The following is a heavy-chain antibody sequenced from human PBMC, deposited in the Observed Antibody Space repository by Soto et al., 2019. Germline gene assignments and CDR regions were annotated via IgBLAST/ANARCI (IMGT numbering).Heavy chain of an antibody. D-gene: IGHD2-21*02. Sequence: GGSLRLSCAASGFTFSRYSMNWVRQAPGKGLEWVSDISSSSNIIYYADSVKGRFTTSRDNSKNTLYLQMNSLRAEDTAVYYCAKAGMVTTTPIDYWGQGTLVTVSS. CDR2: ISSSSNII. J-gene: IGHJ4*02. CDR3: AKAGMVTTTPIDY. V-gene: IGHV3-48*01. CDR1: GFTFSRYS.